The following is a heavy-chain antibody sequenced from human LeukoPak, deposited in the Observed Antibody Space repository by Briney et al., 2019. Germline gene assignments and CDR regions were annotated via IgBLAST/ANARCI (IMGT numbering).Heavy chain of an antibody. J-gene: IGHJ4*02. CDR3: ARDRGGPYYFDY. V-gene: IGHV1-69*04. CDR1: GGTFSRYS. Sequence: VKVPCKACGGTFSRYSTIWVPQAPGQALEGMGKIIPIFCIANYAQKLQGRVTITADKSTSTAYMELSSVRSDDPAVYYCARDRGGPYYFDYWGQGTLVTVSS. CDR2: IIPIFCIA.